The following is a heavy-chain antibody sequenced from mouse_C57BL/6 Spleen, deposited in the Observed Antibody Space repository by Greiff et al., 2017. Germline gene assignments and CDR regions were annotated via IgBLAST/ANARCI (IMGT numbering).Heavy chain of an antibody. J-gene: IGHJ2*01. D-gene: IGHD4-1*01. CDR1: GFTFSDYG. CDR2: ISSGSSTI. CDR3: ARVSNWVCDY. V-gene: IGHV5-17*01. Sequence: EVQRVESGGGLVKPGGSLKLSCAASGFTFSDYGMHWVRQAPEKGLEWVAYISSGSSTIYYADTVKGRFTIARDNAKNTLFLQMTSLGSEDAAMYYCARVSNWVCDYWGQGTTLTVSS.